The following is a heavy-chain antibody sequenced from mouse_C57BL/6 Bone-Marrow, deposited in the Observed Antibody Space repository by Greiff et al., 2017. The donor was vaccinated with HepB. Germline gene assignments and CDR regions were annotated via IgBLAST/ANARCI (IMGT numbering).Heavy chain of an antibody. Sequence: EVKLVESGGGLVKPGGSLKLSCAASGFTFSSYTMSWVRQTPEKRLEWVATISGGGGNTYYPDSVKGRFTISRDNAKNTLYLQMSSLRSEDTALYYCARPGYGSSYWYFDVWGTGTTVTVSS. CDR1: GFTFSSYT. D-gene: IGHD1-1*01. J-gene: IGHJ1*03. CDR2: ISGGGGNT. CDR3: ARPGYGSSYWYFDV. V-gene: IGHV5-9*01.